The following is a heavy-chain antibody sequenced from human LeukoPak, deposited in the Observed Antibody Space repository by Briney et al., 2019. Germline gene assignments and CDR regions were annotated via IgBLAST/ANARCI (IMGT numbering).Heavy chain of an antibody. CDR1: GFTFSSYS. V-gene: IGHV3-48*01. Sequence: PGGSLRLSCAASGFTFSSYSMNWVRQAPGKGLEWVSYMSSSGSTISYADSVKGRFTISRDNAKNSLYLQMNSLRAEDTAVYYCAREMTGYSSSAIDCWGQGALVTVSS. CDR3: AREMTGYSSSAIDC. J-gene: IGHJ4*02. D-gene: IGHD6-13*01. CDR2: MSSSGSTI.